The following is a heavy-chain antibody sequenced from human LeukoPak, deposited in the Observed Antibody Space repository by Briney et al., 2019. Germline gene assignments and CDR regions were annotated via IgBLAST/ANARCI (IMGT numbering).Heavy chain of an antibody. J-gene: IGHJ4*02. CDR1: GGTFSSYA. D-gene: IGHD2-2*02. Sequence: ASVKVSCKASGGTFSSYAISWVRQAPGQGLEWMGWMNPNSGNTGYAQKFQGRVTITRNTSISTAYMELSSLRSEDTAVYYCARGLRGCSSTSCYTTLGDYWGQGTLVTVSS. V-gene: IGHV1-8*03. CDR3: ARGLRGCSSTSCYTTLGDY. CDR2: MNPNSGNT.